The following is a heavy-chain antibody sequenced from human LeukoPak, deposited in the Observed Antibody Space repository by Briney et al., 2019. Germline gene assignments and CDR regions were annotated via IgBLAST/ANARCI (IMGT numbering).Heavy chain of an antibody. CDR3: ARPYGYGSGRPAYDAFDI. CDR1: GYSFTSYW. CDR2: IYPGDSDT. D-gene: IGHD3-10*01. Sequence: GESLKISCKGSGYSFTSYWIGWVRQMPGKGLEWMGIIYPGDSDTRYSPSFQGQVTISADKSISTASLQWSSLKASDTAMYYCARPYGYGSGRPAYDAFDIWGQGTMVTVSS. J-gene: IGHJ3*02. V-gene: IGHV5-51*01.